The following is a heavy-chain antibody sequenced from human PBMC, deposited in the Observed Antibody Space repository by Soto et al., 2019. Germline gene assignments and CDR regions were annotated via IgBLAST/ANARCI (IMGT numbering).Heavy chain of an antibody. J-gene: IGHJ4*02. CDR3: ARGGYYDSTGYAN. V-gene: IGHV3-23*01. CDR2: ISVSGSTT. Sequence: PVGPLRLSWAAAGFTISNHAMSWIRQAPGKGLEWVSGISVSGSTTYYADSVKGRFTISRDNSKNTLYLQMSSLRAEDTAVYYCARGGYYDSTGYANWGQGTLVTVSS. CDR1: GFTISNHA. D-gene: IGHD3-22*01.